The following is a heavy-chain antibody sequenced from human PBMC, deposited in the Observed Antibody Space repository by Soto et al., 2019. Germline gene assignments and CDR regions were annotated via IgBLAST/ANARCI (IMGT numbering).Heavy chain of an antibody. CDR2: IWYDGSNK. CDR1: GFTFSSYG. V-gene: IGHV3-33*01. Sequence: GGSLRLSCAASGFTFSSYGMHWVRQAPGKGLEWVAVIWYDGSNKYYADSVKGRFTISRDNSKNTLYLQMNSLRAEDTAVYYWARGRRFLGWAFDYWGQGTLVTVSS. D-gene: IGHD3-3*01. J-gene: IGHJ4*02. CDR3: ARGRRFLGWAFDY.